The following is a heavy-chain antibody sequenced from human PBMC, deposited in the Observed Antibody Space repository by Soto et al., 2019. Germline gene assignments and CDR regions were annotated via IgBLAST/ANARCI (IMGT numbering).Heavy chain of an antibody. CDR2: IYYSGNT. CDR3: ARDRYSNSNYYYYGMDV. Sequence: SETLSLTCTVSGGTISSGRYYWSWIRQHPGKGLEWIGYIYYSGNTYYNPSLKSRVSISVDTSNKEFSLKLRSVTAADTAVYYCARDRYSNSNYYYYGMDVWGQGTTVTVS. J-gene: IGHJ6*02. D-gene: IGHD6-6*01. CDR1: GGTISSGRYY. V-gene: IGHV4-31*03.